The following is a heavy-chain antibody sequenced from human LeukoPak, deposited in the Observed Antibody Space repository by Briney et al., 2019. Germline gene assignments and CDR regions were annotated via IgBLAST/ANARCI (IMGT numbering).Heavy chain of an antibody. CDR3: ARGLGTMVRGVITYFDY. CDR2: INHSGST. D-gene: IGHD3-10*01. CDR1: GGSISSGGYY. V-gene: IGHV4-39*07. J-gene: IGHJ4*02. Sequence: PSETLSLTCTVSGGSISSGGYYWSWIRQPPGKGLEWIGEINHSGSTNYNPSLKSRVTISVDTSKNQFSLKLSSVTAADTAVYYCARGLGTMVRGVITYFDYWGQGTLVTVSS.